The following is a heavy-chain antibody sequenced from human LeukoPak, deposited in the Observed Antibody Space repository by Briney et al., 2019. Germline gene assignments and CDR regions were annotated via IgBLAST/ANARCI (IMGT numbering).Heavy chain of an antibody. CDR2: ISVYNDNT. V-gene: IGHV1-18*01. J-gene: IGHJ4*02. D-gene: IGHD4-17*01. CDR1: GYIFTTYG. CDR3: ARVTQTDYDFDY. Sequence: ASVKVSCKASGYIFTTYGITWVRQAPGQGLEWMGWISVYNDNTYYSQKLQGRVTMTTDTSTSTAYMELRSLRSDDTAVYYCARVTQTDYDFDYWGQGTLVTVSS.